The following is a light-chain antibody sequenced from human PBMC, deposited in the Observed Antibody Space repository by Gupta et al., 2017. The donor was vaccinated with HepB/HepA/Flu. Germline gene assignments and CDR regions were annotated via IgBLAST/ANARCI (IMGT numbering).Light chain of an antibody. CDR1: SGDVSGYNS. J-gene: IGLJ3*02. CDR2: DVT. Sequence: CVLTPPASVSGSPGQALTIPCRGTSGDVSGYNSVSWYQQYPGKAPKLLIYDVTTRPSGISTRFSASKSGNTASLTISGRQTEDEADYFCSSFTRSTSTLVLFGGGTKVTVL. CDR3: SSFTRSTSTLVL. V-gene: IGLV2-14*03.